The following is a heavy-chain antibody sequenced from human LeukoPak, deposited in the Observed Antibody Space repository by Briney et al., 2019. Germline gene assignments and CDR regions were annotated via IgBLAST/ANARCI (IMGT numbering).Heavy chain of an antibody. Sequence: SETLSLTCTVSGGSISSSSYCWGWIRQPPGKGLEWNGSNYYSGSTYSNPSLKSRVTISVDTSKNQFSLKLSSVTAADTAVYYCATIGDSSGYYTYYFDYWGQGTLVTVSS. D-gene: IGHD3-22*01. V-gene: IGHV4-39*01. J-gene: IGHJ4*02. CDR3: ATIGDSSGYYTYYFDY. CDR1: GGSISSSSYC. CDR2: NYYSGST.